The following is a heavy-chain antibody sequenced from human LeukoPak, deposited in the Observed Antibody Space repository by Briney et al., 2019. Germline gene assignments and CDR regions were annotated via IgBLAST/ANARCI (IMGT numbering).Heavy chain of an antibody. J-gene: IGHJ4*02. Sequence: GGSLRLSCAASGFTFSSYSMNWVRQAPGKGLEWVSSISSSSSYIYYADSVKGRFTISRDNAKNPLYLQMNSLRAEDTAVYYCARDWLTYYDFWSGYYPYYFDYWGQGTLVTVSS. CDR1: GFTFSSYS. V-gene: IGHV3-21*01. D-gene: IGHD3-3*01. CDR3: ARDWLTYYDFWSGYYPYYFDY. CDR2: ISSSSSYI.